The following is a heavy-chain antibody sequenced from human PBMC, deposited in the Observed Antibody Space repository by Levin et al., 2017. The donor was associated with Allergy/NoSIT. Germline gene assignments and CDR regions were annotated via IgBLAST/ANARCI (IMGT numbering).Heavy chain of an antibody. CDR1: GFTFSSYG. D-gene: IGHD2-8*01. CDR3: ATEYVSYFDY. J-gene: IGHJ4*02. V-gene: IGHV3-30*03. Sequence: GESLKISCVASGFTFSSYGMHWVRQAPGKGLEWVAVISYDGSNKYYADSVKGRFTISRDNSKNTLYLQMNSLRAEDTAVYYCATEYVSYFDYWGQGTLVTVSS. CDR2: ISYDGSNK.